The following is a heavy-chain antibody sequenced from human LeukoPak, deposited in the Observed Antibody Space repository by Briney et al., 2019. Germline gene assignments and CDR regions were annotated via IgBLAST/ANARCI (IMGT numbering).Heavy chain of an antibody. J-gene: IGHJ6*03. CDR2: ISSSATTT. Sequence: PGGSLRLSCALSGFTFRDYYMAWLRQAPGRGLEWVSYISSSATTTYYADSVKGRFTVSRDNTKHSLYLQMNTLRAEDAAVYYCARATGEGGGSLVYYCYSMDYWGKGTSVTVSS. V-gene: IGHV3-11*01. CDR1: GFTFRDYY. D-gene: IGHD3-16*01. CDR3: ARATGEGGGSLVYYCYSMDY.